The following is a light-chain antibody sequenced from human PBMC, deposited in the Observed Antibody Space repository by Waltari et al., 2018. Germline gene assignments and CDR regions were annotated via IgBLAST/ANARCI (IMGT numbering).Light chain of an antibody. J-gene: IGLJ2*01. CDR1: SSNIGAGYD. CDR3: QSYDTNLVV. Sequence: QSVLAQPPSVSGAPGQRVTISCTGSSSNIGAGYDVHWYQQLPGTAPKLLIYGNNNRPSGVPYRFSGSKSGTSASLAITGLQAEDEASYYCQSYDTNLVVFGGGTKLTVL. V-gene: IGLV1-40*01. CDR2: GNN.